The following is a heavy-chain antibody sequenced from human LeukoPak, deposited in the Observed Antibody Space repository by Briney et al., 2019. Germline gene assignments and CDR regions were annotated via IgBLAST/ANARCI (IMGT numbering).Heavy chain of an antibody. V-gene: IGHV1-18*01. J-gene: IGHJ4*02. D-gene: IGHD2-2*01. CDR2: ISGYNGNT. CDR1: GYSFTSFG. Sequence: ASVKVSCKASGYSFTSFGISWVRQAPGQGLEWMGWISGYNGNTNFAQKLQGRVTMTTDTSTSTAYMELRSLRSDDTAVYYCAREDTRRGSRGYFDYWGQGTLVTVSS. CDR3: AREDTRRGSRGYFDY.